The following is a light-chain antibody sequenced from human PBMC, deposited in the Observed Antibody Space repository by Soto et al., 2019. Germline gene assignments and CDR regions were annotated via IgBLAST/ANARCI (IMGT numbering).Light chain of an antibody. Sequence: IHMTQSPSTLSASVGDRVTITCRASQSIRNWFAWYQQKPVKAPKLLIFAASTLVRGVPSRFSGRGSGTEFTLTISSLQADDYVTFYCQQYHTDWTFGQGTKVDIK. CDR3: QQYHTDWT. V-gene: IGKV1-5*01. CDR1: QSIRNW. CDR2: AAS. J-gene: IGKJ1*01.